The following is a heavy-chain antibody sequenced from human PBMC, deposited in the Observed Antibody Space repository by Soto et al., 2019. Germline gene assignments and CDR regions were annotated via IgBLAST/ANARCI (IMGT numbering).Heavy chain of an antibody. J-gene: IGHJ4*02. CDR1: GFTFTTSW. V-gene: IGHV3-7*01. Sequence: EVQLVESGGGLVKPGGSLRLSCAASGFTFTTSWMSWVRQAPGKGLEWVAYINIDGGEKNYVDSVKGRFTISRDNAKNSLFLEMNSLRAEDTAVYYCAKEAGRSGGYWGQGTLVTVSS. CDR3: AKEAGRSGGY. CDR2: INIDGGEK. D-gene: IGHD3-16*01.